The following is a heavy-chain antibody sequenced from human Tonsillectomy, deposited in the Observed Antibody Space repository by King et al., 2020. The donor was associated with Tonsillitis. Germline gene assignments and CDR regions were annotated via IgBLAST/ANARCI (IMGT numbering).Heavy chain of an antibody. J-gene: IGHJ5*02. CDR2: TYYRSKWYN. D-gene: IGHD5-12*01. V-gene: IGHV6-1*01. CDR3: ARDRIWGYSDYDFGGWFDP. CDR1: GDSVSSNSAA. Sequence: VQLQQSGPGLLKPSQTLSLTCAISGDSVSSNSAAWNWIRQSPSRGLEWLGRTYYRSKWYNDFAVSMKSRMTINPDTSKNQFSLHLNSVTPEDTAFYYCARDRIWGYSDYDFGGWFDPWGQGTLVTVSS.